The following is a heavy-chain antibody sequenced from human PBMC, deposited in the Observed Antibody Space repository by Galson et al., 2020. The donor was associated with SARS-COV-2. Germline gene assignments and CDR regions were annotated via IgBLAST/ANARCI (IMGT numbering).Heavy chain of an antibody. J-gene: IGHJ5*01. CDR1: GFIFNDSG. CDR2: IGWNGESR. CDR3: ARATAPSWYTWFGS. V-gene: IGHV3-20*04. D-gene: IGHD1-1*01. Sequence: GESLQISCAASGFIFNDSGMNWVRQTPGKGLEWVCGIGWNGESRSYGDSVKGRFTISRDNAKNSLYLQMNSLRAEDTALYYCARATAPSWYTWFGSWVQGTLVTVSS.